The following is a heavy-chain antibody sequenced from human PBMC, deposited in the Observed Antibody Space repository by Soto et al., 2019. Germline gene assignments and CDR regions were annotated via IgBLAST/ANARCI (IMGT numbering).Heavy chain of an antibody. D-gene: IGHD1-26*01. J-gene: IGHJ6*02. CDR2: ISGGGDTM. CDR1: GFTFSGYG. CDR3: AVSSDGFTDYYDAALDV. Sequence: EVQLVDSGGGLVQPGGSLRLSCAGSGFTFSGYGMNWVRQAPGKGLEWLSDISGGGDTMHYADSVKGRFTISRDNAKNALYMHMNNLRDEDTTVYFSAVSSDGFTDYYDAALDVWGQGTTVTVSS. V-gene: IGHV3-48*02.